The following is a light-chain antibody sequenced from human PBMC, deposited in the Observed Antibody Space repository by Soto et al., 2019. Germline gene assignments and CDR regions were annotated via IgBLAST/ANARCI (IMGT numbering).Light chain of an antibody. CDR3: SSYTSISTLV. CDR1: SSDVGGCNS. CDR2: DVS. Sequence: ALTQPASVSGSPGQSITISCTGTSSDVGGCNSVSWYQQHPGKVPKIMIYDVSIRPSGVPDRFSGSKSGNTASLTISGLQAADEADYYCSSYTSISTLVFGTGTKLTVL. V-gene: IGLV2-14*01. J-gene: IGLJ1*01.